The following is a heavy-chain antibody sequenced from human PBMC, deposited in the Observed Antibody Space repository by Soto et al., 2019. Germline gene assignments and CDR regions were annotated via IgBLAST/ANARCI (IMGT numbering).Heavy chain of an antibody. Sequence: HPGGSLRLSCAASGFTFNKYGMQWVRQAPGKGLEWVAVISYDGTTKYHADSVKGRFTISRDNAKNTLFLQMDSLRAEDTAVYYCAKGGLWGASYFDYWGQGIPVTVSS. D-gene: IGHD3-16*01. V-gene: IGHV3-30*18. CDR2: ISYDGTTK. CDR1: GFTFNKYG. CDR3: AKGGLWGASYFDY. J-gene: IGHJ4*02.